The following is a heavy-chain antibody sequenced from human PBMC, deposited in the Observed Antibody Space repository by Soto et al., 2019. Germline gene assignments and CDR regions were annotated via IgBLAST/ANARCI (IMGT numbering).Heavy chain of an antibody. CDR3: ARQIYDSDTGPNFQYYFDS. CDR1: GCTFTNYF. V-gene: IGHV5-10-1*01. Sequence: PGEPLKICCKGSGCTFTNYFIIWLGQMPGKGRDWMGRIDPSDSQTYYSPSFRGHVTISVTKSITTVFLQWSSLRASDTAMYYCARQIYDSDTGPNFQYYFDSWGQGTPVAVSS. D-gene: IGHD3-22*01. J-gene: IGHJ4*02. CDR2: IDPSDSQT.